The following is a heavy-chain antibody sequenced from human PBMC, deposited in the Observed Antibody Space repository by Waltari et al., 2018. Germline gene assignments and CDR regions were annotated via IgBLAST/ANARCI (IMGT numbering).Heavy chain of an antibody. CDR2: INPNSGGT. V-gene: IGHV1-2*06. CDR1: GYTFTGNY. CDR3: ARIYSSSWYTTNDY. Sequence: QVQLVQSGAEVKKPGASVKVSCKASGYTFTGNYQHWAPPAPGQGLEWMGRINPNSGGTNYAQKFQGRVTMTRDTSISTAYMELSRLRSDDTAVYYCARIYSSSWYTTNDYWGQGTLVTVSS. D-gene: IGHD6-13*01. J-gene: IGHJ4*02.